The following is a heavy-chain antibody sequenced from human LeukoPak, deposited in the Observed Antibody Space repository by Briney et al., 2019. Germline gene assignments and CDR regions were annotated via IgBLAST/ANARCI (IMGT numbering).Heavy chain of an antibody. CDR1: GYTFTGYY. Sequence: EASVKVSCKTSGYTFTGYYTHWVRQAPGQGLEWMGWINPNSGDTNYAQKFQGRVTMTRDTSISTAYMELSRLKSDDTAVYYCAKDGGRGFNYGLYYFDHWGQGTLVTVSS. CDR2: INPNSGDT. J-gene: IGHJ4*02. V-gene: IGHV1-2*02. D-gene: IGHD5-18*01. CDR3: AKDGGRGFNYGLYYFDH.